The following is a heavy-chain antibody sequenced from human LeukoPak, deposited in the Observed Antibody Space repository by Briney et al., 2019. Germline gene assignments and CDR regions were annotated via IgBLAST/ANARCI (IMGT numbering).Heavy chain of an antibody. J-gene: IGHJ6*03. V-gene: IGHV3-53*01. D-gene: IGHD2-2*01. CDR1: GFTVSSNY. CDR3: AKFIGVVPAAIYYMDV. Sequence: GGSLRLSCAASGFTVSSNYMSWVRQAPGKGLEWVSVIYSGGSTYYADSVKGRFTISRDNSENTLYLQMNSLRAEDTAIYYCAKFIGVVPAAIYYMDVWGKGTAVTVSS. CDR2: IYSGGST.